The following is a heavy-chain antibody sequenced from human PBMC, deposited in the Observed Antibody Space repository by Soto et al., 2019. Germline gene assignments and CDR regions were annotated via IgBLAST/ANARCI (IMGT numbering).Heavy chain of an antibody. CDR1: GFTFSSYG. Sequence: VGSLRLSCAASGFTFSSYGMHWVRQAPGKGLEWVAVISYDGSNKYYADSVKGRFTISRDNSKNTLYLQMNSLRAEDTAVYYCAKGFGVVIKTYYYYGMDVWGQGTTVTVSS. J-gene: IGHJ6*02. CDR2: ISYDGSNK. CDR3: AKGFGVVIKTYYYYGMDV. V-gene: IGHV3-30*18. D-gene: IGHD3-3*01.